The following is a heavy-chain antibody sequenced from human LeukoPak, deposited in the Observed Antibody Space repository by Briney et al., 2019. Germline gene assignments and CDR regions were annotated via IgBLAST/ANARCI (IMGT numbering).Heavy chain of an antibody. CDR3: ARKTAGSPSRLNAFDI. Sequence: GGSLRLSCAASGFTFSSYAMSWVRQAPGKGLEWVSAISGSGGSTYYADSVKGRFTISRDNAKNSLYLQMNSLRAEDTAVYYCARKTAGSPSRLNAFDIWGQGTMVTVSS. CDR1: GFTFSSYA. J-gene: IGHJ3*02. CDR2: ISGSGGST. V-gene: IGHV3-23*01. D-gene: IGHD5-12*01.